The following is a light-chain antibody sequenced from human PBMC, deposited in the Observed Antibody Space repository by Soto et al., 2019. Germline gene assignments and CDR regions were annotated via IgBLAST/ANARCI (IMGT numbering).Light chain of an antibody. CDR2: EVS. V-gene: IGLV2-14*03. CDR1: SSDVGGYNY. Sequence: QSALTQPASVSGSPGQSITISCTGTSSDVGGYNYVSWSQQHPGKAPKLLISEVSNRPSGVSNRFSGSKSGNTASLTISGLQADDEADYYCSSYTASSTLLFGTGTKVTGL. CDR3: SSYTASSTLL. J-gene: IGLJ1*01.